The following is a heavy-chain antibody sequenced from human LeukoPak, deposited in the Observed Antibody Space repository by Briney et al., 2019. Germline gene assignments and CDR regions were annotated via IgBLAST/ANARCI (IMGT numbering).Heavy chain of an antibody. J-gene: IGHJ6*02. CDR2: INPNSGGT. V-gene: IGHV1-2*02. CDR1: GYTFTAYY. D-gene: IGHD2-15*01. Sequence: ASVKVSCKASGYTFTAYYMHWVRQAPGQGLEWMGWINPNSGGTNYAQKFQGRVTMTRDTSISTAYMELSRLRSDDTAVYYCARERYCSGGSCYKYYYYGMDVWGQGTTVTVSS. CDR3: ARERYCSGGSCYKYYYYGMDV.